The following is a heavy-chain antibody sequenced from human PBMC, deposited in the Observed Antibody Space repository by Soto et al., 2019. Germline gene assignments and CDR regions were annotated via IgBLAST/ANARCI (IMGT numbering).Heavy chain of an antibody. D-gene: IGHD2-2*02. Sequence: GSLGLSCTASGFTFGDYAMSGVRQAPGKGLEWVGFIRGKAYGGTTEYAASVKGRFTISRDDSKSIAYLQMNSLKTEDTAVYYCTRSIVVVPAAIPIHYYYGMDVWGQGTTVTVSS. CDR1: GFTFGDYA. CDR3: TRSIVVVPAAIPIHYYYGMDV. V-gene: IGHV3-49*04. J-gene: IGHJ6*02. CDR2: IRGKAYGGTT.